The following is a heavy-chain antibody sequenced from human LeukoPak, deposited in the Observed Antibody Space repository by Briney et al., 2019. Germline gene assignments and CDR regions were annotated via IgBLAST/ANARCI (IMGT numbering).Heavy chain of an antibody. CDR3: ASEGFDY. CDR2: ISSSSSYI. J-gene: IGHJ4*02. Sequence: GGSLRLSCAASGFTFSSYNMNWVRQAPGKGLEWVSSISSSSSYIDYADSVKGRFTISRDNAKNSLFLQMNNLRAEDTAVYYCASEGFDYWGQGTLVTVSS. V-gene: IGHV3-21*01. CDR1: GFTFSSYN.